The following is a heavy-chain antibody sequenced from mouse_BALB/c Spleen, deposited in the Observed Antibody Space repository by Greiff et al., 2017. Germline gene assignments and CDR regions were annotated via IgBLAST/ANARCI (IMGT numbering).Heavy chain of an antibody. J-gene: IGHJ4*01. CDR1: GFTFSSYA. Sequence: EVKLMESGGGLVKPGGSLKLSCAASGFTFSSYAMSWVRQSPEKRLAWVAEISSGGSYTYYPDTVTGRFTISRDNAKNTLYLEMSSLRSEDTAMYYCARDYGNYGRGAMDYWGQGTSVTVSS. V-gene: IGHV5-9-4*01. D-gene: IGHD2-1*01. CDR3: ARDYGNYGRGAMDY. CDR2: ISSGGSYT.